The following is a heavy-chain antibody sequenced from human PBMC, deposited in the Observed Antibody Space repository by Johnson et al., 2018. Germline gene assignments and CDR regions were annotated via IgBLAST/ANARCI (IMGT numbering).Heavy chain of an antibody. J-gene: IGHJ6*03. D-gene: IGHD5-18*01. Sequence: EVQLVESGGGLVKPGGSLRLSCAASGFTFSNAWMNWVRQAPGKGLEWVGRIKSKTDGGTTDYAAPVKGRFTISRDDSKNTLYLQMNSLKTEETAVYYCTTGWLREYYYYYYMDVWGKGTTVTVSS. CDR1: GFTFSNAW. V-gene: IGHV3-15*07. CDR2: IKSKTDGGTT. CDR3: TTGWLREYYYYYYMDV.